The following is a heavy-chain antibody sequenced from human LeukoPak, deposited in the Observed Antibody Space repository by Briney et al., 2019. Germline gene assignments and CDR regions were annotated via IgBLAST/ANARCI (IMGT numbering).Heavy chain of an antibody. CDR3: ASSGIPTTYYDILTGSGSDY. D-gene: IGHD3-9*01. Sequence: PGGSLRLSCAASGFTFSTYSMNWVRQAPGKGLEWVSSISSSSSYIYYADSVKGRFTISRDNAKNSLYLQMNSLRAEDTAVYYCASSGIPTTYYDILTGSGSDYWGQGTLVTVSS. V-gene: IGHV3-21*01. CDR1: GFTFSTYS. J-gene: IGHJ4*02. CDR2: ISSSSSYI.